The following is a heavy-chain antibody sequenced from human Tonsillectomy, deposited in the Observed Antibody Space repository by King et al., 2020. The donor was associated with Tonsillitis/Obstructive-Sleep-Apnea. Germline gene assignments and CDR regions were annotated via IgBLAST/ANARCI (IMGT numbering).Heavy chain of an antibody. CDR1: GYSLTNYW. J-gene: IGHJ4*02. CDR3: ASGVGVVVGAIQGSGYYFDY. Sequence: QLVQSGAEVKKPGESLKISCKGSGYSLTNYWIALVRQMPGKGLELMGIIYPGDSDTRYSPSFQAQVTMSADKSISTAYLQWSSLKASDTARYYYASGVGVVVGAIQGSGYYFDYWGQGTLGTVSS. V-gene: IGHV5-51*01. D-gene: IGHD2-15*01. CDR2: IYPGDSDT.